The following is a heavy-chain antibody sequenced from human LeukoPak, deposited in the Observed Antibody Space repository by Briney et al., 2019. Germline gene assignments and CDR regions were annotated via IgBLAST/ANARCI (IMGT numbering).Heavy chain of an antibody. CDR1: GFTVSSNY. J-gene: IGHJ4*02. D-gene: IGHD3-22*01. CDR2: IYSGGST. CDR3: ARQSVYDSSGYYYFNYYFDY. V-gene: IGHV3-53*01. Sequence: PGGSLRLSCAASGFTVSSNYMSWVRQAPGKGLEWVSVIYSGGSTYYADSVKGRFTISRDNSKNTLYLQMNSLRAEDTAVYYCARQSVYDSSGYYYFNYYFDYWGQGTLVTVSS.